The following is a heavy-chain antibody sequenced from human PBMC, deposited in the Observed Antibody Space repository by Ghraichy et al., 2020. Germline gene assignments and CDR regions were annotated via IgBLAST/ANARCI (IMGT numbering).Heavy chain of an antibody. CDR3: ARQTYGSGATYDY. J-gene: IGHJ4*02. Sequence: SETLSLTCTVSGGSISSSYSYWGWIRQPPGKGLEWIASIYYSGSTYYNPSLKSRVTISVDTSKDHFSLKLNSVTAADTAVYYCARQTYGSGATYDYWGQGALVTVSS. CDR1: GGSISSSYSY. D-gene: IGHD3-10*01. V-gene: IGHV4-39*01. CDR2: IYYSGST.